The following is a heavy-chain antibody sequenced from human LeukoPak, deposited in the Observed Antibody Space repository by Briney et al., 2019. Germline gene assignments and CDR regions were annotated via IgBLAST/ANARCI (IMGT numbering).Heavy chain of an antibody. CDR1: GFTLDDYA. Sequence: GGSLRLSCAASGFTLDDYAMHWVRQAPGKGLEWVSGISWNSGRIAYADSVKGRFTISRDNAKNSLYLQMNSLRTEDTAFYYCAKGITFGGVIVPDFDYWGQGTLVTVSS. CDR2: ISWNSGRI. CDR3: AKGITFGGVIVPDFDY. J-gene: IGHJ4*02. D-gene: IGHD3-16*02. V-gene: IGHV3-9*01.